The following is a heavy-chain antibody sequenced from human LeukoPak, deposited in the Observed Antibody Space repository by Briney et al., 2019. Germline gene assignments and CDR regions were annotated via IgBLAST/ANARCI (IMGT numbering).Heavy chain of an antibody. Sequence: SETLSLTCTVSGGSISSYYWSWIRQPPGKGLEWIGYIYYSGSTNYNPSLKSLVTISVDTSKNQFSLKLSSVTAADTAVYYCARGGRFLHPKRMDVWVQGTTVTVSS. CDR2: IYYSGST. V-gene: IGHV4-59*01. J-gene: IGHJ6*02. D-gene: IGHD3-3*01. CDR1: GGSISSYY. CDR3: ARGGRFLHPKRMDV.